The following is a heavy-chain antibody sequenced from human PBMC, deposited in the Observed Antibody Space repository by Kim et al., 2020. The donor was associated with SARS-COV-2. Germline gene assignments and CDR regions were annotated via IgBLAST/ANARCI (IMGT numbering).Heavy chain of an antibody. CDR1: GGSFSGYY. J-gene: IGHJ4*02. Sequence: SETLSLTCAVYGGSFSGYYWSWIRHPPGKGLEWIGEINHSGSTNYNPSLKSRVTISVDTSKNQFSLKLSSVTAADTAVYYCARRRRVTMIVVVFVVGYYFDYWGQGTLVTVSS. CDR2: INHSGST. CDR3: ARRRRVTMIVVVFVVGYYFDY. V-gene: IGHV4-34*01. D-gene: IGHD3-22*01.